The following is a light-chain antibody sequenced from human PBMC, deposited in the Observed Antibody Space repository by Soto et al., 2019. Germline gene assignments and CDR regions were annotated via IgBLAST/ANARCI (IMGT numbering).Light chain of an antibody. CDR3: QQSYSNPIT. CDR1: QDISNY. J-gene: IGKJ5*01. Sequence: DIQVTQSPSSLSASVGDIVTITFHASQDISNYLNWYQQKLGKAPKLLIYDASNLETGVPSRFSGSGSGTDFTLTISSLQPEDFATYYCQQSYSNPITFGQGTRLEIK. V-gene: IGKV1-39*01. CDR2: DAS.